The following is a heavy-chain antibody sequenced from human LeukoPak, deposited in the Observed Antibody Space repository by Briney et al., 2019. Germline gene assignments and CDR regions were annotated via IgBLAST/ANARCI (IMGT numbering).Heavy chain of an antibody. CDR3: ARGVSGYSPLGYFDY. D-gene: IGHD3-22*01. CDR2: IYHSGST. J-gene: IGHJ4*02. CDR1: GGSISSGGYS. V-gene: IGHV4-30-2*01. Sequence: SQTLSLTCALSGGSISSGGYSWSWIRQPPGKGLEWIGYIYHSGSTYYNPSLKSRVTISVDRSKNQFSLKLSSVTAADTAVYYCARGVSGYSPLGYFDYWGQGTLVTVSS.